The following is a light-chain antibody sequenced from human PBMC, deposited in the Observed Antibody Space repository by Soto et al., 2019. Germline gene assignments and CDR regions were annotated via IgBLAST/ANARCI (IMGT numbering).Light chain of an antibody. V-gene: IGKV1D-16*01. Sequence: DIQLTQSPSSLAASVGDRVTITCRASRSVSTWLAWHQQKPEKAPKSIVYATSKLQSGVPSRFNGTGSGTEFTLTISSLQPEDVATYFCQQYNPYPLTFVGGTKVQIK. CDR1: RSVSTW. CDR3: QQYNPYPLT. CDR2: ATS. J-gene: IGKJ4*01.